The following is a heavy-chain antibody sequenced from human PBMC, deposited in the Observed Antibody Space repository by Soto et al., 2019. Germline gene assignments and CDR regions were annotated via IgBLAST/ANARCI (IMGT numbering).Heavy chain of an antibody. D-gene: IGHD2-15*01. CDR1: GVKFGGYA. V-gene: IGHV3-23*01. CDR2: ISGSGGST. J-gene: IGHJ6*02. Sequence: GGSLRLCWGASGVKFGGYAVSWVRQAPGKGLQWVSAISGSGGSTYYADSVKGRFTISRDNSKNTLYLQMNSLRAEDTAVYYCARGGQVRGGMDVWGQGTTVTVSS. CDR3: ARGGQVRGGMDV.